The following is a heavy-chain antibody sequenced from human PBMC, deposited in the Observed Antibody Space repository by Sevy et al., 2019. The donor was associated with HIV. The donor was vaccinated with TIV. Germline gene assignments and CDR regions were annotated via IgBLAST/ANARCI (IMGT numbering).Heavy chain of an antibody. V-gene: IGHV3-30-3*01. D-gene: IGHD3-22*01. CDR3: ARYDSSKHAFDI. Sequence: GGSLRLSCAASGFTFTSYAMHWVRQAPGKGLEWVEVISYDGSNKYYADSVKGRFTISRDNSKNTLYLQMNSLRAEDTAVYYCARYDSSKHAFDIWGQGTMVTVSS. J-gene: IGHJ3*02. CDR1: GFTFTSYA. CDR2: ISYDGSNK.